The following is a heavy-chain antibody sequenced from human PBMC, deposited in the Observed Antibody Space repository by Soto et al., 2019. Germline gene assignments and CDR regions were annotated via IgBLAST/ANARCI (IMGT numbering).Heavy chain of an antibody. CDR1: GGSMSEYF. D-gene: IGHD3-10*01. CDR3: ARDGYHGSGSQYPAS. J-gene: IGHJ1*01. V-gene: IGHV4-59*01. CDR2: IYYLGST. Sequence: PSETLSLTCSVSGGSMSEYFWSWIRQSPGKGLEWIGYIYYLGSTDYNPSLKSRVTISVDTSKRQFSLRLTSVTAADTAVYYCARDGYHGSGSQYPASWGPGTPVTVSS.